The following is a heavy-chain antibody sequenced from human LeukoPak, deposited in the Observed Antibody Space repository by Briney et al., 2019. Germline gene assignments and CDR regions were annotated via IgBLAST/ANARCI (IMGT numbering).Heavy chain of an antibody. CDR1: GGSFSGYY. CDR2: INHRGST. D-gene: IGHD3-9*01. V-gene: IGHV4-34*01. J-gene: IGHJ4*02. CDR3: ARALTGDFDY. Sequence: SETLSLTCAVYGGSFSGYYWSWIRQPPGKGLEWIGEINHRGSTNYNPSLKSRVTISVDTSKNQFSLKLSSVTAADTAVYYCARALTGDFDYWGQGTLVTVSS.